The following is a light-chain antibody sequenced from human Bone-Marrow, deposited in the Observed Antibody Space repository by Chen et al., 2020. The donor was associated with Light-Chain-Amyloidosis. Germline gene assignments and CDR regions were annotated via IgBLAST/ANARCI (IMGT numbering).Light chain of an antibody. CDR1: SSDVGGDNH. V-gene: IGLV2-14*01. J-gene: IGLJ1*01. Sequence: QSALTQPASVSGSPGQSITISCTGTSSDVGGDNHVSWYQQHPDKAPKLMIYEVTNRPSWVPDRLSRSKSDNTASLTISGLQTEDEADYFCSSYTITNTLVFGSGTRVTVL. CDR2: EVT. CDR3: SSYTITNTLV.